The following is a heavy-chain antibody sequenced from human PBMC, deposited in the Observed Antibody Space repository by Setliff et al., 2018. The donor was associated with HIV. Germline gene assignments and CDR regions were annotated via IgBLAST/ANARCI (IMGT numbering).Heavy chain of an antibody. CDR2: IYESGST. CDR1: GGSISTSSYY. Sequence: SETLSLTCTVSGGSISTSSYYWGWIRQPPGKGLEWIGSIYESGSTYYNPSLKSRVSISVDTSKNQFSLKLRAVTAADSAVYYCARQGRPGDFDSWGQGTLVT. CDR3: ARQGRPGDFDS. D-gene: IGHD7-27*01. J-gene: IGHJ4*02. V-gene: IGHV4-39*01.